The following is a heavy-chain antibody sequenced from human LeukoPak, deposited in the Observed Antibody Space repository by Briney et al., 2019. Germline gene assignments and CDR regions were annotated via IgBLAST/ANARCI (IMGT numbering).Heavy chain of an antibody. CDR1: GYTFSGYY. J-gene: IGHJ5*02. CDR3: VRDRPHNWFDP. V-gene: IGHV1-2*02. Sequence: ASVKVSCKASGYTFSGYYIHWVRQAPGQGLEWMGLIKPDSGDTNYAQNFRGRVTMTRDTSITTAYMELNRLTSDDTAVYYCVRDRPHNWFDPWGQRTLVTVSS. CDR2: IKPDSGDT.